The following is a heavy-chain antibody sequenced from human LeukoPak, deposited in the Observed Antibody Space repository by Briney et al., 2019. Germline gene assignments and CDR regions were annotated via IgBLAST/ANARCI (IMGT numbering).Heavy chain of an antibody. Sequence: SETLSLTCTVSGGSIGSSSYYWSWIRQPPGKGLEWIGSIYNRGSAYYNSSLKSRATISVDTSKNQFSLKLSYVTAADTAVFYCARSVTGYDYGMDVWGQGTTVTVSS. CDR3: ARSVTGYDYGMDV. J-gene: IGHJ6*02. V-gene: IGHV4-39*01. CDR1: GGSIGSSSYY. CDR2: IYNRGSA. D-gene: IGHD2-21*02.